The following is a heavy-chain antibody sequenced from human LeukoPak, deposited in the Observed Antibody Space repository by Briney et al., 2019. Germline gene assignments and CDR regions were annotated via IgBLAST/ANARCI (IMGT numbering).Heavy chain of an antibody. CDR1: GFTFSSYA. CDR2: ITGAGGIT. Sequence: GGSLRLSCAASGFTFSSYAMSGVRQAPGKGLEWVSAITGAGGITYYTDSVRGRFTISRDNAKNSLYLQMNSLRAEDTAVYYCARDEGIVVVPAATDYWGQGTLVTVSS. CDR3: ARDEGIVVVPAATDY. J-gene: IGHJ4*02. D-gene: IGHD2-2*01. V-gene: IGHV3-23*01.